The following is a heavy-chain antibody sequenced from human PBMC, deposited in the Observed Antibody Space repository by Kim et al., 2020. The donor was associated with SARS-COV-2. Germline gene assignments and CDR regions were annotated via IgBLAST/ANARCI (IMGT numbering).Heavy chain of an antibody. Sequence: GGSLRLSCAASGFTFSSYAMHWVRQAPGKGLEYVSSISSNGVRTYYVDSVKGRFTISRDNSKNTLYLQMGSLRAEDMAVYYCARGGVVAARPLDSWGQGT. V-gene: IGHV3-64*02. J-gene: IGHJ4*02. CDR2: ISSNGVRT. D-gene: IGHD6-6*01. CDR1: GFTFSSYA. CDR3: ARGGVVAARPLDS.